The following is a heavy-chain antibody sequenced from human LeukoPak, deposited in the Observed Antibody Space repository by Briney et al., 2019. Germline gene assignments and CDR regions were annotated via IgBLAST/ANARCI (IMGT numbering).Heavy chain of an antibody. V-gene: IGHV3-53*01. D-gene: IGHD2-15*01. CDR2: FYSGGDT. Sequence: GGSLRLSCAVSGFTVSSNHMSWVRQAPGKGLEWVSVFYSGGDTHYADSVKGRFTISRDNSKNTLYLQMNSLRAEDTAVYYCARAVRSCSATRCISINSFDYWGQGTLVAVSS. CDR3: ARAVRSCSATRCISINSFDY. CDR1: GFTVSSNH. J-gene: IGHJ4*02.